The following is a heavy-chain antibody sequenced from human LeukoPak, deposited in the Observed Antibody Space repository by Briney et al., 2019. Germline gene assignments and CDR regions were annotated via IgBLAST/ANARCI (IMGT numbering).Heavy chain of an antibody. Sequence: GASVKVSCKASGYTFTGYYMHWVRQAPGQGLEWMGWINPNSGGTNYAQKFQGRVTMTRDTSISTAYMELSRLRSDDTAVYYCARGGPITISHGPGIDYWGQGTLVTVSS. CDR3: ARGGPITISHGPGIDY. CDR1: GYTFTGYY. CDR2: INPNSGGT. V-gene: IGHV1-2*02. D-gene: IGHD3-9*01. J-gene: IGHJ4*02.